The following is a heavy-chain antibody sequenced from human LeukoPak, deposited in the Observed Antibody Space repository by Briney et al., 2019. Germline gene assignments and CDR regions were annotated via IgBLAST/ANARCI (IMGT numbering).Heavy chain of an antibody. CDR1: GFTFSSYG. CDR3: ARAGMGGSHPADY. V-gene: IGHV3-33*01. D-gene: IGHD1-26*01. CDR2: IWYDGSNK. Sequence: PGGSLRLSCAATGFTFSSYGMHWVRQAPGKGLEWVAVIWYDGSNKYYADSVKGRFTISRDNSKNTLCLQMNSLRAEDTAVYYCARAGMGGSHPADYWGQGTLVTVSS. J-gene: IGHJ4*02.